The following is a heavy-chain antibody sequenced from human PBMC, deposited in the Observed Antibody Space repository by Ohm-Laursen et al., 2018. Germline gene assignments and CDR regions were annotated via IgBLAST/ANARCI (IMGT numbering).Heavy chain of an antibody. Sequence: VASVKVSCKASGYTFTGYYMHWVRQAPGQGLEWMGWINPNSGGTKYSQKFQGRVTLTRDTSINTAYMELSGLRSDDTAVYYCAREGVIATNINQGNDAFDIWGQGTMVTVSS. CDR2: INPNSGGT. CDR3: AREGVIATNINQGNDAFDI. CDR1: GYTFTGYY. J-gene: IGHJ3*02. V-gene: IGHV1-2*02. D-gene: IGHD2-21*01.